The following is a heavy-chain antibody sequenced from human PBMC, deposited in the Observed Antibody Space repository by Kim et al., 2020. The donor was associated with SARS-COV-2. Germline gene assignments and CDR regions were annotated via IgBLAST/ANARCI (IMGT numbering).Heavy chain of an antibody. CDR3: ARGGDYGSGKRHYYGMDV. CDR1: GFTFSSYA. CDR2: ISYDGSNK. J-gene: IGHJ6*01. V-gene: IGHV3-30*04. Sequence: GGSLRLSCAASGFTFSSYAMHWVRQAPGKGLEWVAVISYDGSNKYYADSAKGRFTISRDNSKNTLYLQMNSLRAEDTAVYYCARGGDYGSGKRHYYGMDV. D-gene: IGHD3-10*01.